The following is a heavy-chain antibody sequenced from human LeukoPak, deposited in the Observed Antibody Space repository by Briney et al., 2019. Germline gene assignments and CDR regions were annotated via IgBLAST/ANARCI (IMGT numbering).Heavy chain of an antibody. CDR1: GGSFSGYY. CDR2: IYHSGST. CDR3: ARVVHPYGYESSGLTYDAFDI. J-gene: IGHJ3*02. D-gene: IGHD3-22*01. V-gene: IGHV4-34*01. Sequence: SETLSLTCAVYGGSFSGYYWSWIRQPPGKGLEWIGEIYHSGSTNYNPSLKSRVTISVDKSKNQFSLKLSSVTAADTAVYYCARVVHPYGYESSGLTYDAFDIWGQGTMVTVSS.